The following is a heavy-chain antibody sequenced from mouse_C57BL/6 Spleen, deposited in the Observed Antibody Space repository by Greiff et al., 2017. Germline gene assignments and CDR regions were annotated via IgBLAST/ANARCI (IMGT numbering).Heavy chain of an antibody. D-gene: IGHD1-1*01. V-gene: IGHV3-6*01. CDR2: LRYDGSN. Sequence: EVQLQQSGPGLVKPSQSLSLTCSVTGYSITSGSYWNWIRQFPGNKLEWMGYLRYDGSNNYNPSLKNRISITLETSKNPFFLKLNPVTTEDTATYYCARGGLYGSSPDYWGQGTTLTVSS. CDR3: ARGGLYGSSPDY. CDR1: GYSITSGSY. J-gene: IGHJ2*01.